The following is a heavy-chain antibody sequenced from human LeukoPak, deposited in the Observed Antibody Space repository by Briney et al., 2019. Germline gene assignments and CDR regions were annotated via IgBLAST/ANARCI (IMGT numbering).Heavy chain of an antibody. V-gene: IGHV3-7*01. D-gene: IGHD3-22*01. J-gene: IGHJ4*02. CDR3: ARAPLSISSGYSY. CDR1: VLTSSSSW. Sequence: GGSLRLSCAASVLTSSSSWMSRVRQAPWMGLAWASNIKQDGSEKYYVDSVKGRFTISRDNAKNSLYLQMNSLRAEDTAVYYCARAPLSISSGYSYWGQGTLVTVSS. CDR2: IKQDGSEK.